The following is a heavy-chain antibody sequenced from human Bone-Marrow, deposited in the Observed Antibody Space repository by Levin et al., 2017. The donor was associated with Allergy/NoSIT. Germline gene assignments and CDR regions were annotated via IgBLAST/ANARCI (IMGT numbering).Heavy chain of an antibody. CDR1: GGSFSGYY. CDR2: INHSGST. J-gene: IGHJ4*02. D-gene: IGHD3-10*01. CDR3: ARVRVLLWFRELSTFDY. Sequence: SETLSLTCAVYGGSFSGYYWSWIRQPPGKGLEWIGEINHSGSTNYNPSLKSRVTISVDTSKNQFSLKLSSVTAADTAVYYCARVRVLLWFRELSTFDYWGQGTLVTVSS. V-gene: IGHV4-34*01.